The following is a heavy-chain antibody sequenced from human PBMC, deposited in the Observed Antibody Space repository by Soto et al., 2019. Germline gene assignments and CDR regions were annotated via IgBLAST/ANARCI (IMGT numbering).Heavy chain of an antibody. CDR2: IIPILGIA. CDR3: AIVLLWSGEPVTGGGMDV. J-gene: IGHJ6*02. D-gene: IGHD3-10*01. CDR1: GGTFSSYT. V-gene: IGHV1-69*02. Sequence: QVQLVQSGAEVKKPGSSVKVSCKASGGTFSSYTISWVRQAPGQGLEWMGRIIPILGIANYAQKFQGRVTITADKSTSTAYMELSSRRSEDTAVYNCAIVLLWSGEPVTGGGMDVWGQGTTVTVSS.